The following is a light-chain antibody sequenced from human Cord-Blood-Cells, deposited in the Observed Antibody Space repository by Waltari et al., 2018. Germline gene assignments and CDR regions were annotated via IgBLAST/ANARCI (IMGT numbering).Light chain of an antibody. J-gene: IGKJ2*01. CDR2: GAS. CDR3: QQYGSSAYT. CDR1: QSVSSSY. Sequence: QSVSSSYLAWYQQKPGQAPRLLIYGASSRATGIPDRFSGSGSGTDFTLTISRLEPEDFAVYYCQQYGSSAYTFGQGTKLEIK. V-gene: IGKV3-20*01.